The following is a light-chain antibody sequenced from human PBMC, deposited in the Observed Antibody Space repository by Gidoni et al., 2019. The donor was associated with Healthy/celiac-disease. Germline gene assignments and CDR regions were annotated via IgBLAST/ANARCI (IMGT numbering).Light chain of an antibody. J-gene: IGKJ1*01. V-gene: IGKV1-39*01. CDR3: QQSDSTPPT. Sequence: DIHMTQSPSSLSASVGDRVTITCRASQSISSYLNWYQQKPGKAPKLLIYAASSLQSGVPSRFSGRGSGKDLTLTISSLKPEDFATYYCQQSDSTPPTFGQXTKVEIK. CDR1: QSISSY. CDR2: AAS.